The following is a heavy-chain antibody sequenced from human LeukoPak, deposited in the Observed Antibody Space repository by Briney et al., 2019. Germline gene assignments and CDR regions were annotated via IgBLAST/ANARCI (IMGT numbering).Heavy chain of an antibody. D-gene: IGHD3-3*01. CDR2: ISAYNGNT. Sequence: ASVKVSCKASGYTFTSYGISWVRQAPGQGLEWMGWISAYNGNTNYAQKLQGRVTMTTDTSTSTAYMELRSLRSDDTAVYYCARGAEGGAADFWSGYLHNYYYYGMDVWGQGTTVTVPS. CDR1: GYTFTSYG. CDR3: ARGAEGGAADFWSGYLHNYYYYGMDV. V-gene: IGHV1-18*01. J-gene: IGHJ6*02.